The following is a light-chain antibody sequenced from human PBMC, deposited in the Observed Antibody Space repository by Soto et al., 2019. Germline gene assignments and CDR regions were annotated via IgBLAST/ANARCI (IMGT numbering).Light chain of an antibody. Sequence: ENVLTQSPATLSLSPGERATLSCRASQTVGSSFLAWYQQKRGQAPRLLIYGASNRATGIPDRFSGSGSGTDFTLTISRLEPEDFAVYYCQQYGSAPFTFGPGTKVDIK. CDR2: GAS. CDR1: QTVGSSF. CDR3: QQYGSAPFT. V-gene: IGKV3-20*01. J-gene: IGKJ3*01.